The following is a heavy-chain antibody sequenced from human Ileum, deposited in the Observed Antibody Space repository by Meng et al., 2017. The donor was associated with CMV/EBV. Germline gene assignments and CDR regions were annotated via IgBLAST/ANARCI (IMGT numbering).Heavy chain of an antibody. CDR2: INIDGTIT. J-gene: IGHJ5*02. V-gene: IGHV3-74*03. D-gene: IGHD2-15*01. Sequence: EVQLVESGGDLVQPGGSLRLACAASDVTFNNYWMHWVRQAPGKGLVWVSHINIDGTITAYVDSVKGRFTISKDNAKNTVYLHMNSIRVEDTAVYYCTRAPPCSGGSCSDGWVHPWGQGTLITVSS. CDR3: TRAPPCSGGSCSDGWVHP. CDR1: DVTFNNYW.